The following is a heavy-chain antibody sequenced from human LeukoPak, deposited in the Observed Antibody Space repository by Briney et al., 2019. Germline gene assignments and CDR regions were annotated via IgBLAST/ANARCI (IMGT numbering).Heavy chain of an antibody. V-gene: IGHV1-18*01. Sequence: ASVKVSCKASRGTFSSYALIWVRQAPRQGLEWMGWISAYNGDTNYAQKFQGRITMTTDTSTSTAYMELSSLRSEDTAVYYCARDSDPCGGSCDTLGFDPWGQGTLVTVSS. CDR3: ARDSDPCGGSCDTLGFDP. D-gene: IGHD2-15*01. J-gene: IGHJ5*02. CDR2: ISAYNGDT. CDR1: RGTFSSYA.